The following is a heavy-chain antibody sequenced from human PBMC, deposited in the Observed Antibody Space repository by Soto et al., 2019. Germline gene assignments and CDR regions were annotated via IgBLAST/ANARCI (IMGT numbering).Heavy chain of an antibody. CDR2: ISNSGST. CDR1: GGSFSSGAFY. V-gene: IGHV4-30-4*01. D-gene: IGHD4-17*01. Sequence: PSETLSLTCNVSGGSFSSGAFYWSWIRQSPGKGLEWIGYISNSGSTGYNPSLKTRLSMSVDRSKNQFTLRLTSVTAADTAVYFCATESGSTYGYFDYWGQGTQVTVSS. CDR3: ATESGSTYGYFDY. J-gene: IGHJ4*02.